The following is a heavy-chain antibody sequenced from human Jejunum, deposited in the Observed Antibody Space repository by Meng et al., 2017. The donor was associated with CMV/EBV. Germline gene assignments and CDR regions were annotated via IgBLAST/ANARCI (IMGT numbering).Heavy chain of an antibody. CDR2: ISPYNGNT. D-gene: IGHD2-2*01. V-gene: IGHV1-18*01. CDR3: ARERPGSGYQVTHL. J-gene: IGHJ5*02. Sequence: GYPFTSYGISWVRQAPGQGLEWMGWISPYNGNTKYAQKLQGRVTMTTDTSTSTAYMELRSLRSDDTAMYFCARERPGSGYQVTHLWGQGTLVTVSS. CDR1: GYPFTSYG.